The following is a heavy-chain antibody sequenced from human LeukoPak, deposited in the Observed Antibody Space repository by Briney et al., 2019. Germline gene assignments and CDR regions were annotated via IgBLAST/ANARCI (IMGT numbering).Heavy chain of an antibody. CDR3: AKDFSVGVTMIRGPFDP. J-gene: IGHJ5*02. V-gene: IGHV3-23*01. CDR2: ISASGGST. CDR1: GFTFSSSA. Sequence: PGGSLRLSCAASGFTFSSSAMSWVRQVPGKGLEWVSGISASGGSTNYADSVRGRFTISRDNSKNTLYLQMNSLRAEDTAVYYCAKDFSVGVTMIRGPFDPWGQGTLVTVSS. D-gene: IGHD3-10*01.